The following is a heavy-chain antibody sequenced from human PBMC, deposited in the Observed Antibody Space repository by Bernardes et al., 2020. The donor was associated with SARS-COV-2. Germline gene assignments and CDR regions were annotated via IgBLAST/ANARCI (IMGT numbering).Heavy chain of an antibody. CDR2: ISGIGDAT. V-gene: IGHV3-23*01. CDR3: AKDYSVIGQAVYYYGLDV. D-gene: IGHD4-4*01. CDR1: GFTFSSYA. J-gene: IGHJ6*02. Sequence: GGSLRLSCAASGFTFSSYAMSWVRQAPGKGLEWVSTISGIGDATYYADSVKGRFTISRDNSKNTLYLQMNSLRDEDTAVYYCAKDYSVIGQAVYYYGLDVWGQGTTVTVCS.